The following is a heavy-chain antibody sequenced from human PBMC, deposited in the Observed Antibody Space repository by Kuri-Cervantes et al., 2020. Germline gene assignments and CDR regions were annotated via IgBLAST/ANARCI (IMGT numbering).Heavy chain of an antibody. V-gene: IGHV4-61*01. CDR3: ARDLGGSRYYYDRPMGHP. CDR1: GGSVSSGSYY. J-gene: IGHJ5*02. D-gene: IGHD3-22*01. Sequence: SETLSLTCTVSGGSVSSGSYYWSWIRQPPGKGLEWIGYIYYSGSTNYNPSLKSRVTISVDKSKNQFSLKLSSVTAADTAVYYCARDLGGSRYYYDRPMGHPWGQGTLVTVSS. CDR2: IYYSGST.